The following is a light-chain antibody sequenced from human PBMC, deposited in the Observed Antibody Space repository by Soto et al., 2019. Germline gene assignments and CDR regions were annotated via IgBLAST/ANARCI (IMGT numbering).Light chain of an antibody. CDR1: SSDVGNYDL. CDR3: SSYAGSSNV. V-gene: IGLV2-14*02. Sequence: QSALTQPASVSGSPGQSITISCTGTSSDVGNYDLVSWYQQHPGKAPKLMIYEVNKRPSGVPDRFSGSKSGNTASLTVSGLQAEDEADYYCSSYAGSSNVFGTGTKLTVL. CDR2: EVN. J-gene: IGLJ1*01.